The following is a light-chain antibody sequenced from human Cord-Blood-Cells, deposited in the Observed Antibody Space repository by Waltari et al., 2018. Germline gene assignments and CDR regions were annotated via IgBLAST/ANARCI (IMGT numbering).Light chain of an antibody. V-gene: IGKV3-15*01. CDR1: QSVSSN. Sequence: EIVMTPSPATLSVSPGERATLSCRGRQSVSSNLAWYQQKPRQAPRLLIYGASTRATGIPARFSGSGSGTEFTLTISSLQSEEFAVDYCEQYNNWPPAYTFGQGTKLEIK. CDR3: EQYNNWPPAYT. CDR2: GAS. J-gene: IGKJ2*01.